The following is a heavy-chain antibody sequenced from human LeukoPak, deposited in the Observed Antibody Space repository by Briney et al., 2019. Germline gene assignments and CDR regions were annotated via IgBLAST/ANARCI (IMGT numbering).Heavy chain of an antibody. CDR3: AGRNYGSGSHYNY. CDR2: IISAGST. CDR1: GFTLSNNT. J-gene: IGHJ4*02. V-gene: IGHV3-23*01. D-gene: IGHD3-10*01. Sequence: GGSLRLSCVATGFTLSNNTMAWVRQAPGKGLEWVSTIISAGSTYYADSVKGRFTFSRDNSKNTLYLQMNSLRAGDTAVYYCAGRNYGSGSHYNYWGQGALVTVSS.